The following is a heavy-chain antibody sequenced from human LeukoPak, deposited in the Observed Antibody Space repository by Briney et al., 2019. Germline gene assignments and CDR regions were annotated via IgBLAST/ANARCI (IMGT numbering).Heavy chain of an antibody. D-gene: IGHD3-10*01. J-gene: IGHJ6*03. CDR1: GGSISNYY. CDR2: IYYSGST. V-gene: IGHV4-59*01. CDR3: ARVTGSGIFDYYYYYMDV. Sequence: SETLSLTCTVSGGSISNYYWSWIRQPPGKGLEWIGYIYYSGSTNYNPSLKSRVTISVDTSKNQFSLKLSSVTAADTAVYYCARVTGSGIFDYYYYYMDVWGKGTTVTVSS.